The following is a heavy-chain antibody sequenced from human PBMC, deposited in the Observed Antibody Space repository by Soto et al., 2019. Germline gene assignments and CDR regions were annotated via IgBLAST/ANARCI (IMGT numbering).Heavy chain of an antibody. CDR2: ISYDGSNK. CDR3: AKVYRDYGSSWYWFDP. J-gene: IGHJ5*02. V-gene: IGHV3-30*18. D-gene: IGHD6-13*01. CDR1: GFTFSSYG. Sequence: GGSLRLSCAASGFTFSSYGMHWVRQAPGKGLEWVAVISYDGSNKYYADSVKGRFTISRDNSKNTLYLQMNSLRAEDTAVYYCAKVYRDYGSSWYWFDPWGQGTLVTVSS.